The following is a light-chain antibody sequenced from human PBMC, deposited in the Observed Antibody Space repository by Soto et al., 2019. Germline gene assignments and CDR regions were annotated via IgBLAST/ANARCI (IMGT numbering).Light chain of an antibody. Sequence: MRLSHPPSKGSAAVGGRVSMACRASQSISRWLAWSQQKPGKAPKLLIFDASSLESGVQSRFSASGHGTEFTLTISSLQPDEFATYYCQQYDNYSTFGQGTKVDIK. CDR3: QQYDNYST. CDR2: DAS. CDR1: QSISRW. J-gene: IGKJ1*01. V-gene: IGKV1-5*01.